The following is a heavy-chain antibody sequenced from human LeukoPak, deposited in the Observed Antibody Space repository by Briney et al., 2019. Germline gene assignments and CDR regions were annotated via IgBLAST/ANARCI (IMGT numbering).Heavy chain of an antibody. CDR2: IIPIFGTA. J-gene: IGHJ4*02. Sequence: ASVKVSCKASGGTFSSYAISWVRQAPGQGLEWMGGIIPIFGTANYAQKFQGRVTITADESTSTAYMELSSLRSEDTAVYYCARHGYNWSLGPFDYWGQGTLVTVSS. V-gene: IGHV1-69*01. D-gene: IGHD1-20*01. CDR3: ARHGYNWSLGPFDY. CDR1: GGTFSSYA.